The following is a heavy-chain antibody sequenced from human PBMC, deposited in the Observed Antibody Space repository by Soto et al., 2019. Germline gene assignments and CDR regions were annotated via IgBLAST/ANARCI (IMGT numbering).Heavy chain of an antibody. D-gene: IGHD6-6*01. J-gene: IGHJ3*02. CDR1: GYTFTSYD. CDR3: ARERSRGAFDI. CDR2: MNPNSGNT. V-gene: IGHV1-8*01. Sequence: QVQLVQSWAEVKKPGASVKVSCKTSGYTFTSYDINWVRKATGQGLEWMGWMNPNSGNTAYAQKFQGRVTMARNTSISTAYMELSSLRSEDTAVYYCARERSRGAFDIWGQGTMVTVSS.